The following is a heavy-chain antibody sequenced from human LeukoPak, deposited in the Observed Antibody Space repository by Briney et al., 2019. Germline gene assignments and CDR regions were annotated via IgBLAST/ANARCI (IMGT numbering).Heavy chain of an antibody. J-gene: IGHJ4*02. CDR2: ITHSGST. D-gene: IGHD3-22*01. V-gene: IGHV4-34*01. Sequence: SETLSRTCAVYGGSFSGYYWTWIRQPPGKGLEWIGEITHSGSTNYNPSLKSRVTISTDTSNHHFSLRLSSVTAADMAVYYCAXGXPQTYYEGNGYYYFDYWGQGTLVTVSS. CDR3: AXGXPQTYYEGNGYYYFDY. CDR1: GGSFSGYY.